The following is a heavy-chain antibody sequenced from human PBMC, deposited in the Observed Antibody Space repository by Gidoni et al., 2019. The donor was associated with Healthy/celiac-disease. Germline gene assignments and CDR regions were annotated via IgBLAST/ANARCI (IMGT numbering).Heavy chain of an antibody. CDR3: ARFSLVGDQPKRWIQPRGWFDP. V-gene: IGHV3-21*01. D-gene: IGHD5-18*01. CDR2: ISSSSSYI. Sequence: EVQLVESGGGLVKPGGSLRLSCAASGFTFSSYSLNWVRKAPGTGLEWVSPISSSSSYIYYADSVKGRFNISRDNAKNSLYRQMNSLRAEDTAVYYCARFSLVGDQPKRWIQPRGWFDPWGQGTLVTVSS. J-gene: IGHJ5*02. CDR1: GFTFSSYS.